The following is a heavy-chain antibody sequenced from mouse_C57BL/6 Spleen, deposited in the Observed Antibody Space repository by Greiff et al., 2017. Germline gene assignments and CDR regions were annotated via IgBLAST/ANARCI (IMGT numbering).Heavy chain of an antibody. CDR3: ARDYRGMDY. J-gene: IGHJ4*01. D-gene: IGHD2-12*01. CDR2: INPNNGGT. V-gene: IGHV1-26*01. Sequence: EVQLQQSGPELVKPGASVKISCKASGYTFTDYYMNWVKQSHGKSLEWIGDINPNNGGTSYNQKFKGKATLTVDKSSSTAYMELRSLTSEDSAVYYCARDYRGMDYWGQGTSVTVSS. CDR1: GYTFTDYY.